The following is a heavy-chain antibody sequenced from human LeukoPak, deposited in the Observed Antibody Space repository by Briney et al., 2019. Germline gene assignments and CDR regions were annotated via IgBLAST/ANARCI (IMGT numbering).Heavy chain of an antibody. V-gene: IGHV3-9*01. D-gene: IGHD6-19*01. Sequence: PGRSLRLSCAVSVFTFDAYAMHGVRQAPGRGLEWGSGISWNSGTIGYTDSLKGRFTISRDNAKNSLYLQMNSLRAEATASYFCAVDLSSRVWYGAFDTWGQGTMVTVST. CDR2: ISWNSGTI. CDR3: AVDLSSRVWYGAFDT. J-gene: IGHJ3*02. CDR1: VFTFDAYA.